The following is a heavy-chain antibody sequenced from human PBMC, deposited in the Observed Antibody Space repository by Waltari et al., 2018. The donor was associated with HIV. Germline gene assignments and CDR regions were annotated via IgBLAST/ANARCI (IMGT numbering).Heavy chain of an antibody. Sequence: QVQRVQAGAEVKEPRASVKVSCEASGDTCHTYDIPWVRQATVQGFECMASMNRNTGYTGYAQKCQHRGSLTRDTSVWTVYMELNIPRCDETAVYYCTRGYYDRSGYHTHDFRGQRPLVIVSS. D-gene: IGHD3-22*01. CDR2: MNRNTGYT. CDR3: TRGYYDRSGYHTHDF. V-gene: IGHV1-8*01. CDR1: GDTCHTYD. J-gene: IGHJ1*01.